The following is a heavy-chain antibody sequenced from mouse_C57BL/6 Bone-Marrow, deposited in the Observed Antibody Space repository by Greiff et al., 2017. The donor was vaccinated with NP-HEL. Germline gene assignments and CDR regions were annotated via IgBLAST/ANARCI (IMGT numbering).Heavy chain of an antibody. Sequence: EVKLMESGEGLVKPGGSLKLSCAASGFTFSSYAMSWVRQTPEKRLEWVAYISSGGDYIYYADTVKGRFTISRDNARNTLYLQMSSLKSEDTAMYYCTRALGALYAMDYWGQGTSVTVSS. J-gene: IGHJ4*01. V-gene: IGHV5-9-1*02. D-gene: IGHD4-1*01. CDR1: GFTFSSYA. CDR2: ISSGGDYI. CDR3: TRALGALYAMDY.